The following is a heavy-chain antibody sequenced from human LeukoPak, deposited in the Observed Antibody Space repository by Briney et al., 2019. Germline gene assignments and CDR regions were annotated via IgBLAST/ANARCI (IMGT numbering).Heavy chain of an antibody. CDR1: GFTFSSYE. V-gene: IGHV3-48*03. CDR2: ISSSGSTI. D-gene: IGHD2-21*02. Sequence: GGSLRLSCAASGFTFSSYEMNWVRQAPGKGLEWVSYISSSGSTIYYADSVKGRFTISRDNSKNTLYLQMNSLRAEDTAVYYCARDLCGGDCYFAAFDIWGQGTMVTVSS. CDR3: ARDLCGGDCYFAAFDI. J-gene: IGHJ3*02.